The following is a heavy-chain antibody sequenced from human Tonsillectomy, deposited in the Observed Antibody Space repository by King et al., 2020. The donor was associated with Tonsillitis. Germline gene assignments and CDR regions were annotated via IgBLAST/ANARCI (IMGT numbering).Heavy chain of an antibody. D-gene: IGHD6-19*01. CDR2: IKTDGSMT. CDR1: GYTFSHNW. CDR3: VRAITMTGTGPHFGD. V-gene: IGHV3-74*02. J-gene: IGHJ4*02. Sequence: VQLVESGGGLVQPGGSLRLSCATSGYTFSHNWMHWVRQTPGKGLVWVSRIKTDGSMTTSADSMKGRFTISRDNAKNTLYLQMNSLRAEDTGVYYCVRAITMTGTGPHFGDWGQGTLVSVSS.